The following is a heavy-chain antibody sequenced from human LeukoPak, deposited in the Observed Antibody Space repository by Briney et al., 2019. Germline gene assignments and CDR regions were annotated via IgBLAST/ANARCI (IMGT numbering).Heavy chain of an antibody. CDR2: IYYSGST. CDR3: AGDGSLDGWAPRPDP. J-gene: IGHJ5*02. CDR1: GGSISSYY. V-gene: IGHV4-59*01. Sequence: SETLSLTCTVSGGSISSYYWSWIRQPPGKGLEWIGYIYYSGSTNYNPSLKSRVPIPVDTSQNQFSLKLSSVTAADPAVFYWAGDGSLDGWAPRPDPWGQGTLGTVSS. D-gene: IGHD6-19*01.